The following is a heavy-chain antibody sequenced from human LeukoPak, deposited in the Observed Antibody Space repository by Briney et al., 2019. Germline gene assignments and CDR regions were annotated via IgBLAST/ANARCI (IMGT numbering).Heavy chain of an antibody. V-gene: IGHV3-74*01. Sequence: PGGSPRLSRAASGFTFSTYWMHWVRQAPGKGLVWVSRINSDGSSTSYADSVKGRFTISRDNAKNTLFLQMDSLRAEDTALYYCARPYRSGWINDGFDIWGQGTMVTVSS. CDR3: ARPYRSGWINDGFDI. D-gene: IGHD6-19*01. CDR2: INSDGSST. J-gene: IGHJ3*02. CDR1: GFTFSTYW.